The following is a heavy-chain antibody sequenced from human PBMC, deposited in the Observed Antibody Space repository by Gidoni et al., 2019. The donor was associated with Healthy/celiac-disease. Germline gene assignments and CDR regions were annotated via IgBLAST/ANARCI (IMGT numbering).Heavy chain of an antibody. CDR1: GFTFSSYA. V-gene: IGHV3-30-3*01. CDR3: ARDLEAARPI. D-gene: IGHD6-6*01. CDR2: ISYDGSNK. Sequence: QVQLVESGGGVVQPGRSLRLSCAASGFTFSSYAMHWVRQAPGKGLEWVAVISYDGSNKYYADSVKGRFTISRDNSKNTLYLQMNSLRAEDTAVYYCARDLEAARPIWGQGTLVTVSS. J-gene: IGHJ4*02.